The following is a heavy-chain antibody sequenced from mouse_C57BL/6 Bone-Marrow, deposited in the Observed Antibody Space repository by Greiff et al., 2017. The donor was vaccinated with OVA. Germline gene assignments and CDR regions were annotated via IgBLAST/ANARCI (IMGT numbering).Heavy chain of an antibody. D-gene: IGHD3-3*01. CDR1: GFTFSDYG. CDR2: ISSGSSTI. CDR3: AIGRFAY. V-gene: IGHV5-17*01. J-gene: IGHJ3*01. Sequence: EVKVVESGGGLVKPGGSLKLSCAASGFTFSDYGMHWVRQAPEKGLEWVAYISSGSSTIYYADTVKGRFTISRDNAKNTLFLQMTSLRSEDTAMYYCAIGRFAYWGQGTLVTVSA.